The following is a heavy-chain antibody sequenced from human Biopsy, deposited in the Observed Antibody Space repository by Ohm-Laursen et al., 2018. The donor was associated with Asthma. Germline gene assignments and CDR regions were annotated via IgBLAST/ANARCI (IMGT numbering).Heavy chain of an antibody. CDR3: VTSGGDYGYFGLDV. Sequence: SSVKVSCKASGDSFSNYAISWVRQAPRQGLEWMGGIIPIFGTSNYAQKFQGRVTFTADESTTAAYMELSSLRSEDTAVYYCVTSGGDYGYFGLDVWGQGTTVTVSS. CDR1: GDSFSNYA. D-gene: IGHD4-17*01. J-gene: IGHJ6*02. V-gene: IGHV1-69*01. CDR2: IIPIFGTS.